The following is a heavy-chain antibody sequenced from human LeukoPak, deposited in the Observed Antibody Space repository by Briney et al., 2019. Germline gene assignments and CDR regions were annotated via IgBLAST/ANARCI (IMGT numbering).Heavy chain of an antibody. CDR1: GFTFSSYA. CDR3: AKARGHIVATHFDY. V-gene: IGHV3-23*01. CDR2: ISNSGGST. J-gene: IGHJ4*02. Sequence: GGSLRLSCAASGFTFSSYAMSWVRQAPGKGLEWVSVISNSGGSTYYADSVKGRFTISRDNSKNTLYLQMNGLRAEDTAVYYCAKARGHIVATHFDYWGQGTLVTVSS. D-gene: IGHD5-12*01.